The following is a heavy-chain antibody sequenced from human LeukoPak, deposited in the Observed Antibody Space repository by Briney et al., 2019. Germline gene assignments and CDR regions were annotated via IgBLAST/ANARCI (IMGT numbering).Heavy chain of an antibody. CDR3: ARDRGRVRVSDFDY. D-gene: IGHD5/OR15-5a*01. Sequence: PSETLSLTCTVSGGSISSSSYYWGWIRQPPGKGLEWIGSIFYSGSTYYNPSLKSRVTISVDASKNLFSLKLTSLTAADTAVYYCARDRGRVRVSDFDYWGQGTLVTVSS. V-gene: IGHV4-39*07. CDR2: IFYSGST. CDR1: GGSISSSSYY. J-gene: IGHJ4*02.